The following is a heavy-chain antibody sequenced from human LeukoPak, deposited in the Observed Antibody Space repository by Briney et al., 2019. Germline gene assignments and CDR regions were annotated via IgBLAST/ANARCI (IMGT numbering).Heavy chain of an antibody. Sequence: GRSLRLSCAASGFTFSSYAMHWVRQAPGKGLEWVAVISYDGSNKYYADSVKGRFTISRDNSKNTLYLQMNSLRAEDTAVYYCARGGVTTNDYWGQGTLVTVSS. CDR2: ISYDGSNK. CDR3: ARGGVTTNDY. V-gene: IGHV3-30*04. CDR1: GFTFSSYA. J-gene: IGHJ4*02. D-gene: IGHD4-17*01.